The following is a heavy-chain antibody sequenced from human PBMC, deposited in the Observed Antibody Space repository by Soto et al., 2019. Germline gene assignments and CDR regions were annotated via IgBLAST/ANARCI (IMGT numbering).Heavy chain of an antibody. CDR1: GYTFTSYD. Sequence: QVQLVQSGAEVKKPGASVKVSCKASGYTFTSYDINWVRQATGQGLEWMGWMNPNSGNTGYAQKFQGRVTMTRNTSISTAYMELSSLRSEDTAVYYCARRGYSSSCYYYYYYGMDVWGQGTTVTVSS. J-gene: IGHJ6*02. CDR2: MNPNSGNT. D-gene: IGHD6-13*01. V-gene: IGHV1-8*01. CDR3: ARRGYSSSCYYYYYYGMDV.